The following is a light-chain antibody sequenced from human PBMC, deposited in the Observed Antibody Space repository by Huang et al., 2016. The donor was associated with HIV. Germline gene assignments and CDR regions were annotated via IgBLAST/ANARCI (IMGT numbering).Light chain of an antibody. V-gene: IGKV1-39*01. Sequence: DIQVTQSPSSLSASVGDRVTITCRASQPINTYLNWYQQNPGKAPKLLINDSSTLQSGVPSRFSGSGSGTDFTLTISGLQPEDVATYYCQQSYSMPITFGLGTRLEI. J-gene: IGKJ5*01. CDR2: DSS. CDR1: QPINTY. CDR3: QQSYSMPIT.